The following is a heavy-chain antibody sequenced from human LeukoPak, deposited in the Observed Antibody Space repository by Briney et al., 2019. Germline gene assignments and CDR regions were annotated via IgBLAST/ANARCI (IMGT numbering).Heavy chain of an antibody. CDR3: AREGRGSSGTLDY. D-gene: IGHD3-22*01. J-gene: IGHJ4*02. CDR1: GGSISSSSYY. Sequence: SETLSLTCTVSGGSISSSSYYWGWIRQPPGKGLEWIGSIYYSGSTYYNPSLKSRVTISVGTSKNQFSLKLSSVTAADTAVYYCAREGRGSSGTLDYWGQGTLVTVSS. CDR2: IYYSGST. V-gene: IGHV4-39*07.